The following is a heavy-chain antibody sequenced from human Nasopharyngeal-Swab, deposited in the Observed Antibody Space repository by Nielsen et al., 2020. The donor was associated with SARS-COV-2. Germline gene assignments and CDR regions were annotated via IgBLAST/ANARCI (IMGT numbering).Heavy chain of an antibody. CDR2: ISWNSGSI. V-gene: IGHV3-9*01. CDR1: GFTFSSYG. Sequence: SLKISCAASGFTFSSYGMHWVRQAPGKGLEWVSGISWNSGSIGYADSVKGRFTISRDNAKNSLYLQMNSLRAEDTALYYCAKDISSGWKPAYYFDYWGQGTLVTVSS. D-gene: IGHD6-19*01. CDR3: AKDISSGWKPAYYFDY. J-gene: IGHJ4*02.